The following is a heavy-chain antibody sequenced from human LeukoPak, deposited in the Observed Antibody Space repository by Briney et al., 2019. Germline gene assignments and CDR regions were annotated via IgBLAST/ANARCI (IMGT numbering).Heavy chain of an antibody. J-gene: IGHJ4*02. CDR3: AKQQLVRCFDY. Sequence: SEALSLTCIVSGGSISRNYWNWIRQPPGKGLEWIGNIYYSETTNYDPSLKSRVTISVDTSKTQFSLKLSSVTAADTAVYYCAKQQLVRCFDYWGQGTLVTVSS. V-gene: IGHV4-59*08. CDR1: GGSISRNY. D-gene: IGHD6-13*01. CDR2: IYYSETT.